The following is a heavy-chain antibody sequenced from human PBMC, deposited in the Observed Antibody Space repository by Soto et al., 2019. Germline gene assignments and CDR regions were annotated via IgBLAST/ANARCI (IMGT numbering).Heavy chain of an antibody. J-gene: IGHJ5*02. V-gene: IGHV4-39*01. CDR3: ARTYDFWSGYLSGNWFDP. CDR2: IYYSGST. Sequence: SETLSLTCTVSGGSISSSSYYWGWIRQPPGKGLEWIGSIYYSGSTYYNPSLKSRVTISVDTSKNQFSLKLSSVTAADTAVYYCARTYDFWSGYLSGNWFDPWGQGTLVTVSS. CDR1: GGSISSSSYY. D-gene: IGHD3-3*01.